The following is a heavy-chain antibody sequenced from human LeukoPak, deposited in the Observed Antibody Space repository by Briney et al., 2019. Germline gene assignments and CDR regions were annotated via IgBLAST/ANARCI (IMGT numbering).Heavy chain of an antibody. V-gene: IGHV1-8*01. CDR1: GYTFTSYD. J-gene: IGHJ4*02. CDR2: MNPNSGNT. Sequence: GASVKVSCKASGYTFTSYDFNWVRQPTGQGLEWMGWMNPNSGNTGYAQKFQGRVTMTRNTSISTAYMELSSLRSEDTAVYYCARVMRRVGYSSSWYGYWGQGTLVTVSS. CDR3: ARVMRRVGYSSSWYGY. D-gene: IGHD6-13*01.